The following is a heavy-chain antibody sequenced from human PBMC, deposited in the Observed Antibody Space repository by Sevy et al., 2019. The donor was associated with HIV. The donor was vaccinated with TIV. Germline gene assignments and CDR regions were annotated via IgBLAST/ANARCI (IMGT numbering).Heavy chain of an antibody. CDR2: IYGDDSDT. CDR3: ARSRLREFDF. V-gene: IGHV5-51*01. Sequence: GESLKISCKTSGYNFRNYWIGWVRQVPGKGLEWMGVIYGDDSDTRLSRSFEGHVTMSVDKSINTAYLQWTALTASDSAMYYCARSRLREFDFWGPGTLVTVSS. D-gene: IGHD5-12*01. J-gene: IGHJ4*02. CDR1: GYNFRNYW.